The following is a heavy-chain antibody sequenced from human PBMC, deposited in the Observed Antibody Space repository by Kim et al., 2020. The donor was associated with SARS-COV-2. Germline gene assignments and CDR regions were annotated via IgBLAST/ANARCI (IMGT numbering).Heavy chain of an antibody. V-gene: IGHV5-51*01. CDR2: IYPGDSDT. CDR1: GYNFPTYW. CDR3: ARLGRTGVTPGGVNYYYGMDV. D-gene: IGHD3-16*01. Sequence: GESLKISCQVSGYNFPTYWIGWVRQMPGKGLEWMGIIYPGDSDTKYSPSFQGQVTISVDKSISTAYLQWSSLKASDSAMYYCARLGRTGVTPGGVNYYYGMDVWGQGTTVTVSS. J-gene: IGHJ6*02.